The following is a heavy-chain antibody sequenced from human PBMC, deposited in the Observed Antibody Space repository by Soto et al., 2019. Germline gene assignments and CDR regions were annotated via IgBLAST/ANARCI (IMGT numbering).Heavy chain of an antibody. D-gene: IGHD3-10*01. V-gene: IGHV3-48*03. CDR3: ARVDGSGSYSGDY. CDR2: ISSSGSTI. J-gene: IGHJ4*02. Sequence: GGSLRLSCAASGFTFSSYEMNWVRQAPGKGLEWVSYISSSGSTIYYADSVKGRFTISRGNAKNSLYLQMNSLRAEDTAVYYCARVDGSGSYSGDYWGQGTLVTVSS. CDR1: GFTFSSYE.